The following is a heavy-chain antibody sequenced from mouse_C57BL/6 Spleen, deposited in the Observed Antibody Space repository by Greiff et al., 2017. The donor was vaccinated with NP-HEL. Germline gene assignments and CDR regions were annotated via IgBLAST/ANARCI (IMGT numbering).Heavy chain of an antibody. J-gene: IGHJ1*03. CDR3: ARSLYGSSYVSWYFDV. V-gene: IGHV2-2*01. D-gene: IGHD1-1*01. Sequence: VQLVESGPGLVQPSQSLSITCTVSGFSLTSFGVHWVRQSPGKGLEWLGVIWSGGSTDYNAAFISRLSISKDNSKSQVFFKMNSLQADDTAMYYCARSLYGSSYVSWYFDVWGTGTTVTVSS. CDR1: GFSLTSFG. CDR2: IWSGGST.